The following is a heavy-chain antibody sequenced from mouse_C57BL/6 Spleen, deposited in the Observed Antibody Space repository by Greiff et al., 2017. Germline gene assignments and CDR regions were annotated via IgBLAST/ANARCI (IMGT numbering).Heavy chain of an antibody. Sequence: QVQLQQSGPELVKPGASVKISCKASGYAFSSSWMNWVKQRPGKGLEWIGRIYPGDGDTKDNGKFKGKARLTADKSSSTAYMQISSLTSEDSAVYFCARPELGPGYFDVWGTGTTGTVSS. CDR1: GYAFSSSW. V-gene: IGHV1-82*01. CDR2: IYPGDGDT. D-gene: IGHD4-1*01. CDR3: ARPELGPGYFDV. J-gene: IGHJ1*03.